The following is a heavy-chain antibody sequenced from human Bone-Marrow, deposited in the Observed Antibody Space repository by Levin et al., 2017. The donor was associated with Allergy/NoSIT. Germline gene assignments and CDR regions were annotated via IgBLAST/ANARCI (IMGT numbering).Heavy chain of an antibody. CDR1: GGSISNYY. J-gene: IGHJ5*02. D-gene: IGHD3-10*01. V-gene: IGHV4-59*01. CDR3: ARDEVTIVGGHIPRQSCFDP. CDR2: IYESGST. Sequence: SETLSLTCTVSGGSISNYYWSWIRQAPGKGLEWIGYIYESGSTNYNPSLKSRVTMSVDPSKNQFSLKLNSVTAADTAVYYCARDEVTIVGGHIPRQSCFDPWGQGTLVTVSS.